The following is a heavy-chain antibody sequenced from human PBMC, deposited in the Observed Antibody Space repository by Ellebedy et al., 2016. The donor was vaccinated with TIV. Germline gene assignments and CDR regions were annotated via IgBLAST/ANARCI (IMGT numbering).Heavy chain of an antibody. D-gene: IGHD4-17*01. CDR3: ARRGSYGDYAVQINSWFDR. CDR2: IYQDGSEK. CDR1: GFNFRSYW. J-gene: IGHJ5*02. Sequence: GESLKISCAASGFNFRSYWMSWVRQAPGKGLEWVANIYQDGSEKYYLDSVKGRFTISRDNAKNSLNLQMDSLRAEDTGIYYCARRGSYGDYAVQINSWFDRWGQGTLVTVSS. V-gene: IGHV3-7*01.